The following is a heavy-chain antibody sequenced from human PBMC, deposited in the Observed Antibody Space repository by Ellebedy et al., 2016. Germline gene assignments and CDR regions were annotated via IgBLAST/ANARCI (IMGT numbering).Heavy chain of an antibody. D-gene: IGHD3-16*01. CDR2: ITSSSSYI. CDR1: GFTFSSHG. J-gene: IGHJ5*02. CDR3: ARGVGGTSLNWFDP. V-gene: IGHV3-21*01. Sequence: GESLKISXAASGFTFSSHGIHWVRQAPGKGLEWVSSITSSSSYIFYADSVKGRFTISRDNAKNSVYLQMNSLRGEDTALYYCARGVGGTSLNWFDPWGQGTLVTVSS.